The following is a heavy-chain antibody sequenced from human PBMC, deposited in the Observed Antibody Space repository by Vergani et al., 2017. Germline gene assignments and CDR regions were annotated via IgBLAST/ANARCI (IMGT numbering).Heavy chain of an antibody. CDR2: IIPIFGTA. J-gene: IGHJ5*02. D-gene: IGHD2-2*02. CDR1: GGTFSSYA. Sequence: QVQLVQSGAEVKKPGSSVKDSCKASGGTFSSYAISWVRQAPGQGLEWMGGIIPIFGTANYAQKFQGRVTITADESTSTAYMELGSLRSEDTAVYYCARVRDIVVVPAAIGWFDPWGQGTLVTVSS. V-gene: IGHV1-69*13. CDR3: ARVRDIVVVPAAIGWFDP.